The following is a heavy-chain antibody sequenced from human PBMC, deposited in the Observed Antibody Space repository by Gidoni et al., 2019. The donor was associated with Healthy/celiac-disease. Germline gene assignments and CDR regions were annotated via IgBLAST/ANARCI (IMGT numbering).Heavy chain of an antibody. CDR1: VGTFSSYS. CDR2: IIPIFGTE. Sequence: QVQLVQSGAEVKKPGSSVKVSCKASVGTFSSYSISWVRQAPGQGLEWMGGIIPIFGTENYEKKCQGRVTITADESTSTAYMELSSLRSEDTAVYYGARDGPYYYDSSPRDAFDIWGQGTMVTVSS. CDR3: ARDGPYYYDSSPRDAFDI. J-gene: IGHJ3*02. V-gene: IGHV1-69*01. D-gene: IGHD3-22*01.